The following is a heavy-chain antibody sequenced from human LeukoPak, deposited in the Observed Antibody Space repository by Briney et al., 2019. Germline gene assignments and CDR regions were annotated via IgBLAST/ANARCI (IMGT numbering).Heavy chain of an antibody. J-gene: IGHJ4*02. CDR1: GYTLTELS. CDR2: FDPGDGGT. V-gene: IGHV1-24*01. CDR3: ATANYASSGYHPYDLDY. Sequence: SSVKVSCKGSGYTLTELSMHWVRQAPGKGLEGMGGFDPGDGGTIYAQRFQGRVAMTEDTSTDTAYMALSSLRSEDTAVYYCATANYASSGYHPYDLDYWAREPWSPSPQ. D-gene: IGHD3-22*01.